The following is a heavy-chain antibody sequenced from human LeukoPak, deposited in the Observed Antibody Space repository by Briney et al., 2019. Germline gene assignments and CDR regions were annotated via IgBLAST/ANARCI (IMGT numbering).Heavy chain of an antibody. CDR3: ARPRLLFGSGPILV. J-gene: IGHJ4*02. CDR1: GDSISSSYYY. Sequence: PSETLSLTCTVSGDSISSSYYYWGWIRQPPGRGLEWIGSMFYSGSTYYNPSLKSRVNISIDTSKNQFSLRLTSVTAADTAVYFCARPRLLFGSGPILVWGQGTLVTVSS. V-gene: IGHV4-39*07. D-gene: IGHD3-10*01. CDR2: MFYSGST.